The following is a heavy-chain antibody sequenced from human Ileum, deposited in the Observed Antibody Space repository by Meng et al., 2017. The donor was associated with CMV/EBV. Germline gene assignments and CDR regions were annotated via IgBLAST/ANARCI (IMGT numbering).Heavy chain of an antibody. CDR1: GFTFRNFW. Sequence: GESLKISCAASGFTFRNFWMTWVRQAPGKGLEWVANINEDGSERYYVDSVKGRFTISRDNAKNSLYLQMNSLRVEDTAVYYCAKDWGMVLPQGFDSWGQGTLVTVSS. D-gene: IGHD2-8*01. V-gene: IGHV3-7*01. J-gene: IGHJ4*02. CDR2: INEDGSER. CDR3: AKDWGMVLPQGFDS.